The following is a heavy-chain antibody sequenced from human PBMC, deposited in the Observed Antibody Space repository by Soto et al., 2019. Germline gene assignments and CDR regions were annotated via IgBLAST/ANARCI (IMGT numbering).Heavy chain of an antibody. CDR1: GGSISSYY. V-gene: IGHV4-59*01. D-gene: IGHD3-3*01. J-gene: IGHJ4*02. Sequence: SETLSLTCTVSGGSISSYYWSWIRQPPGKGLEWIGYIYYSGSTNYNPSLKSRVTTSVDTSKNQFSLKLSSVTAADTAVYYCATDKLEDFGDTDYFDYWGQGTLVTVSS. CDR2: IYYSGST. CDR3: ATDKLEDFGDTDYFDY.